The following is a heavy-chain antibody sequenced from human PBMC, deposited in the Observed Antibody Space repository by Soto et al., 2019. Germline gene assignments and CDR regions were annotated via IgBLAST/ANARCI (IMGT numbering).Heavy chain of an antibody. Sequence: GSGPTLVNPTQTLTLTCTFSGFSLSTSGMCVSWIRQPPGKALEWLALIDWDDDKYYSTSLKTRLTISKDTSKNQVVLTMTNMDPVDTATYYCARTGLPERYYYGSGRDYGMDVWGQGTTVTVSS. V-gene: IGHV2-70*01. CDR1: GFSLSTSGMC. CDR3: ARTGLPERYYYGSGRDYGMDV. D-gene: IGHD3-10*01. CDR2: IDWDDDK. J-gene: IGHJ6*02.